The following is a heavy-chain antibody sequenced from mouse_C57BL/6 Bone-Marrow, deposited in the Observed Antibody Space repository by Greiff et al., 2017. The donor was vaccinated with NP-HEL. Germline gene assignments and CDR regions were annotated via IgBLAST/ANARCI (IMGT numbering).Heavy chain of an antibody. J-gene: IGHJ1*03. V-gene: IGHV10-1*01. Sequence: EVKLQESGGGLVQPKGSLKLSCAASGFSFNTYAMNWVRQAPGKGLEWVARIRSKSNNYATYYADSVKDRFTISRDDSESMLYLQMNNLKTEDTAMYYCVRHFFITTVVARYWYFDVWGTGTTVTVSS. CDR3: VRHFFITTVVARYWYFDV. CDR1: GFSFNTYA. CDR2: IRSKSNNYAT. D-gene: IGHD1-1*01.